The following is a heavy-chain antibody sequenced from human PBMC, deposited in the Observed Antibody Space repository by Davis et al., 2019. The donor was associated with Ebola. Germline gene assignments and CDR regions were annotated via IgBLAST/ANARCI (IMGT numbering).Heavy chain of an antibody. Sequence: GESLKISCAASGFTFSSYWIHWVRQAPGKGLVWVSRSNTDGRRTRDADSVKGRFTISRDNAKNTLYLQMNSLRAEDTAVYYCARVLSYCSGGSCPGGSDHWGQGTLVTVSS. D-gene: IGHD2-15*01. CDR2: SNTDGRRT. V-gene: IGHV3-74*01. CDR3: ARVLSYCSGGSCPGGSDH. CDR1: GFTFSSYW. J-gene: IGHJ4*02.